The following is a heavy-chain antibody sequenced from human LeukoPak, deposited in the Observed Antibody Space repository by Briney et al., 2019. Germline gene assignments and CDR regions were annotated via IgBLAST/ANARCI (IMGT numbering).Heavy chain of an antibody. V-gene: IGHV4-34*01. CDR1: GGSFRGHS. Sequence: SETLSLICAVSGGSFRGHSWTWIRQTPGKGLEWIGEVNYIGITDYNPSLKSRVTISIDTSMDQFSLNLASVTAADTGIYYCVLAMSGALTDWGQGTRVAVSS. D-gene: IGHD2-8*02. CDR3: VLAMSGALTD. J-gene: IGHJ4*02. CDR2: VNYIGIT.